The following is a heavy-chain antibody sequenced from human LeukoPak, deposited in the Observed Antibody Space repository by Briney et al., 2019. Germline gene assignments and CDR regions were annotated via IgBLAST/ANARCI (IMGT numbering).Heavy chain of an antibody. CDR1: EFTFNSYA. J-gene: IGHJ5*02. Sequence: GGSLRLSCVASEFTFNSYAMTWVRQAPGKGLEWVSSISANNNMYYADSVKGRFTISRDNAKNSLYLQMNSLRAEDTAVYYCARGIAAAGRIEWFDPWGQGTLVTVSS. CDR2: ISANNNM. D-gene: IGHD6-13*01. CDR3: ARGIAAAGRIEWFDP. V-gene: IGHV3-69-1*01.